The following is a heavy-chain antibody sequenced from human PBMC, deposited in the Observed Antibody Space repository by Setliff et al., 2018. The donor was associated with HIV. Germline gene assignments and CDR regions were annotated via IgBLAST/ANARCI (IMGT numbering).Heavy chain of an antibody. J-gene: IGHJ4*02. CDR2: VYYDGST. V-gene: IGHV4-59*01. CDR1: GGSISSYY. D-gene: IGHD5-18*01. Sequence: SETLSLTCTVSGGSISSYYWSWIRQPPGKGLEWIGYVYYDGSTKHNPSLESRVTISVDTSKNQFSLKASSVTAADTAVYYCARDRSSGGYTYGLIDYWGQGRLVTVSS. CDR3: ARDRSSGGYTYGLIDY.